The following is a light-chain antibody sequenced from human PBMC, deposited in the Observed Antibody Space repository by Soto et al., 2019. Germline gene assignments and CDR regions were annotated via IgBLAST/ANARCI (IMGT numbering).Light chain of an antibody. CDR2: ATS. J-gene: IGKJ1*01. CDR1: QSITNY. Sequence: DIQMTQSPSSLSASVGDRVTISCRASQSITNYLNWYQQKPGKAPKLLIFATSNLHSGVPSRFSGSGSGTDFTLIISSLLPEDFATYYCQQSYSTPRTFGQGTKVEIK. CDR3: QQSYSTPRT. V-gene: IGKV1-39*01.